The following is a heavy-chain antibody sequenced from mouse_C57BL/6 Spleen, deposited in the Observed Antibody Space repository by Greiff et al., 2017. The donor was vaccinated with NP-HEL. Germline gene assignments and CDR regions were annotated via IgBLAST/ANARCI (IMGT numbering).Heavy chain of an antibody. Sequence: EVQLQQSGAELVRPGASVKLSCTASGFNIKDDYMHWVKQRPEQGLEWIGWIDPENGDTEYASNFQGKATITADTSSNTAYLQLSSLTSEDTAVYYCTTGYEPRAYWGQGTLVTVSA. J-gene: IGHJ3*01. V-gene: IGHV14-4*01. CDR3: TTGYEPRAY. CDR1: GFNIKDDY. D-gene: IGHD2-2*01. CDR2: IDPENGDT.